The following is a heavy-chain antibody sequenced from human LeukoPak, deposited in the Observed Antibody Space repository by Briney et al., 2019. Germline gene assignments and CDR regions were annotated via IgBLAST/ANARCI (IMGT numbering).Heavy chain of an antibody. CDR2: IGSGGET. J-gene: IGHJ3*01. Sequence: PGGSLRHSCAASGFTFSSYDMRWVRQGTGGGLEWVSSIGSGGETSYSDSVKGRFTVSRENAKNSFYLQMNSLRAGDTAVYYCAREAFDVWGQGTMVTVSS. V-gene: IGHV3-13*04. CDR1: GFTFSSYD. CDR3: AREAFDV.